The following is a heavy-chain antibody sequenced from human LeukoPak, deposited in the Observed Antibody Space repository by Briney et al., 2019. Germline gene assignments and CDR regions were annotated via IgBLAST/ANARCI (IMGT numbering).Heavy chain of an antibody. CDR1: GGTFSSYA. CDR2: IIPILGIA. J-gene: IGHJ4*02. Sequence: GASVKVSCKASGGTFSSYAISWVRQAPGQGDEWMGRIIPILGIANYAQKFQGRVTITADKSTSTAYMELSSLRSEDTAVYYCATDEALRVAMATIGLNWGQGTLVTVSS. V-gene: IGHV1-69*04. CDR3: ATDEALRVAMATIGLN. D-gene: IGHD5-24*01.